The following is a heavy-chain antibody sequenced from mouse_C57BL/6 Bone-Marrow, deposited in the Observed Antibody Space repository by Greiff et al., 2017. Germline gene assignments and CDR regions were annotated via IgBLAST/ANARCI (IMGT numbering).Heavy chain of an antibody. D-gene: IGHD2-4*01. V-gene: IGHV2-6-1*01. Sequence: VKVVESGPGLVAPSPSLSITCTVSGFSLTSYGVHWVRQPPGEGLEWLVVIWSDGSTTYNSALKSRLSISKDNSKSQVFLKMNSLQTDDTAMYYCARHGYDYGGGAMDYGGQGTSVTVSS. J-gene: IGHJ4*01. CDR2: IWSDGST. CDR1: GFSLTSYG. CDR3: ARHGYDYGGGAMDY.